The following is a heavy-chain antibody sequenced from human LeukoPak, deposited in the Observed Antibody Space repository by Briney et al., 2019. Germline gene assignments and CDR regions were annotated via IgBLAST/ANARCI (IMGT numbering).Heavy chain of an antibody. CDR1: GFVLSDYG. V-gene: IGHV3-30*02. Sequence: GGSLRLSCTASGFVLSDYGMHWVRQAPGKGLEWVAFVRNDGSNEYYVGSVKGRFTISRDKSKNPLYLQMNSLRAEDTAVYSCAKESDSGYHSEGPKTWGLGTLVTVSS. CDR2: VRNDGSNE. J-gene: IGHJ5*02. D-gene: IGHD5-12*01. CDR3: AKESDSGYHSEGPKT.